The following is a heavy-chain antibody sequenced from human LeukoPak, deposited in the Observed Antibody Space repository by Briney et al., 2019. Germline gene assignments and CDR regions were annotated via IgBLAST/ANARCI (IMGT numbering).Heavy chain of an antibody. J-gene: IGHJ4*02. V-gene: IGHV3-15*01. CDR2: IKSKTDGGTT. D-gene: IGHD2-21*02. Sequence: GGSLRLSCAASGFTFSNAWMSWVRQAPGKGLEWVGRIKSKTDGGTTDYAAPVKGRFTISRDDSKNTLYLQMNSLKTEDTAVYYCTTDIVVVTAIRALFDYWGQGTLVTVSS. CDR1: GFTFSNAW. CDR3: TTDIVVVTAIRALFDY.